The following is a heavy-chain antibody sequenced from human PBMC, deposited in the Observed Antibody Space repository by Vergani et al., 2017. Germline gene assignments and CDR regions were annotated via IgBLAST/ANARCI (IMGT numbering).Heavy chain of an antibody. CDR1: GFTFSTYA. D-gene: IGHD3-10*01. Sequence: VQLLESGGSLKQPGGSVRLSCAASGFTFSTYAMHWVRQAPGKGLEWVAFIRYDGSNKYYADSVKGRFTISRDNSKNTLYLQMNSLRAEDTAVYYCAKGEDYYGSGSPVWGQGTLVTVSS. V-gene: IGHV3-30*02. CDR2: IRYDGSNK. J-gene: IGHJ4*02. CDR3: AKGEDYYGSGSPV.